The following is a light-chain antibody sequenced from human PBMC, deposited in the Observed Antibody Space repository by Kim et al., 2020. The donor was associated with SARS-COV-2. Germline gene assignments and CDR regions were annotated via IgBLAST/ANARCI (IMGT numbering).Light chain of an antibody. CDR3: SAWDSSLNAWV. CDR2: RNN. J-gene: IGLJ3*02. V-gene: IGLV10-54*01. CDR1: NNNVGEHG. Sequence: PTAPHACTAKNNNVGEHGAAWLQQHQGHPPKLLSYRNNNRPSGISDRVSASRSGDTASLTIAGLQPEDEADYYCSAWDSSLNAWVFGGGTQLTVL.